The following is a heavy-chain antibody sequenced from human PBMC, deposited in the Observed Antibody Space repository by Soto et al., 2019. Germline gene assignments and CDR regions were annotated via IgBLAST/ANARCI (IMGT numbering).Heavy chain of an antibody. Sequence: SETLSLTCTVSGDSINSGDFYLSWIRQPPGKGLQLIGYIYYSGSIHYDPSLNGRVTISVDTSKNQFSLKVTSVTAADTAVYYCARRGFWSGLTWGQGTLVTVSS. D-gene: IGHD3-3*01. CDR3: ARRGFWSGLT. CDR2: IYYSGSI. CDR1: GDSINSGDFY. V-gene: IGHV4-30-4*01. J-gene: IGHJ5*02.